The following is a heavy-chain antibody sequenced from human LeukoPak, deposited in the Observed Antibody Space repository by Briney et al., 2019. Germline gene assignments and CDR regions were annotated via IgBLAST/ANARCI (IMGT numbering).Heavy chain of an antibody. D-gene: IGHD5-12*01. CDR2: IYYSGST. CDR1: GGSISSSSYY. J-gene: IGHJ4*02. Sequence: SETLSLTCTVSGGSISSSSYYWGWIRQPPGKGLEWIGSIYYSGSTYYNPSLKSRVTMSVDTSKNQFSLKLSSVTAADTAVYYCARDPRGYSGYDAGYWGQGTLVTVSS. V-gene: IGHV4-39*07. CDR3: ARDPRGYSGYDAGY.